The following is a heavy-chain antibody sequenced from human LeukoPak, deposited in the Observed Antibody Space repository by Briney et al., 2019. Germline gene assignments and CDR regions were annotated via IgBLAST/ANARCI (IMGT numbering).Heavy chain of an antibody. V-gene: IGHV3-48*03. Sequence: GGSLRLSCAASGFTFSSYEMNWVRQAPGKGLEWVSYISSSGSTIYYADSVKGRFTISRDNSKNTLYLQMNSLRAEDTAVYYCASLTGYCSGGSCYSDYWGQGTLVTVSS. D-gene: IGHD2-15*01. CDR3: ASLTGYCSGGSCYSDY. CDR1: GFTFSSYE. J-gene: IGHJ4*02. CDR2: ISSSGSTI.